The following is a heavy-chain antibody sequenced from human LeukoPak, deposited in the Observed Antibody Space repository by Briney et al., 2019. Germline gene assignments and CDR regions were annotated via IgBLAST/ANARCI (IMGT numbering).Heavy chain of an antibody. D-gene: IGHD3-10*01. CDR3: ASLHQVRGFTVFDY. Sequence: SETLSLTCAVYGRSFSDYYWGWIRQPPGKGLEWIGEINHSGSTYYNPSLKSRVTISIDTSKNQFSLMLTSVTAADTAVYYCASLHQVRGFTVFDYWGLGALVTVSS. CDR2: INHSGST. CDR1: GRSFSDYY. V-gene: IGHV4-34*01. J-gene: IGHJ4*02.